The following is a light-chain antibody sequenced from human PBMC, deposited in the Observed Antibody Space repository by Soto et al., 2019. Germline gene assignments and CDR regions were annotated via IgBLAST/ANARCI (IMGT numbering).Light chain of an antibody. J-gene: IGLJ1*01. Sequence: QSVLTQPASVSVSPGQSITISCTGTSSDVGGSNFVSWYQQHPGKPPKLIIYDVANRPSGVSNRFSGSKSGSTASLIISRLQTEDEADYYCVSYTSSTTYVFGTGTKLTVL. CDR2: DVA. V-gene: IGLV2-14*03. CDR1: SSDVGGSNF. CDR3: VSYTSSTTYV.